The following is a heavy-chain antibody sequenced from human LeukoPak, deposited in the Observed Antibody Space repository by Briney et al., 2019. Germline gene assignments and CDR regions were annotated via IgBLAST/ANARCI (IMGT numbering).Heavy chain of an antibody. CDR3: ARGSRYHDWLSPLDS. D-gene: IGHD3-9*01. V-gene: IGHV1-2*02. CDR1: RYTFTGYY. J-gene: IGHJ4*02. CDR2: INPNSGGT. Sequence: ASVKVSCKASRYTFTGYYMHWVRQAPGQGLEWMGWINPNSGGTDYAQKFQGRVTFTRDTSISTAYMAMSRLRSDDTAVFYCARGSRYHDWLSPLDSWGQGTLVTVSS.